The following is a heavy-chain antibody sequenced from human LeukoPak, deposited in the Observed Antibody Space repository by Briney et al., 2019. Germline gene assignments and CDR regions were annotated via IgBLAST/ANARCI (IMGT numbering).Heavy chain of an antibody. CDR2: IIPIFGTA. V-gene: IGHV1-69*06. CDR1: GGTFSSYA. Sequence: GASVKVSCKASGGTFSSYAISWVRQAPGQGLEWMGGIIPIFGTANYAQKFRGRVTITADKSTSTAYMELSSLRSEDTAVYYCARGYSSGWYEGHFDYWGQGTLVTVSS. D-gene: IGHD6-19*01. CDR3: ARGYSSGWYEGHFDY. J-gene: IGHJ4*02.